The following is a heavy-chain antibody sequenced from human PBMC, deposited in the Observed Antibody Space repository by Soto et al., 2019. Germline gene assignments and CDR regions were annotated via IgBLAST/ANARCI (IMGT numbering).Heavy chain of an antibody. CDR2: IFYFGST. J-gene: IGHJ4*02. CDR1: GGSISSYY. CDR3: ARHSPDFGCLSQFAY. Sequence: SETLSLTCTVSGGSISSYYWSGIRQTPGKGLEWIGYIFYFGSTNYNPSLKSRVTLSIDTSKNQLSLKLSSVTAADTAVYYYARHSPDFGCLSQFAYPGQRTLVPVSS. V-gene: IGHV4-59*08. D-gene: IGHD3-9*01.